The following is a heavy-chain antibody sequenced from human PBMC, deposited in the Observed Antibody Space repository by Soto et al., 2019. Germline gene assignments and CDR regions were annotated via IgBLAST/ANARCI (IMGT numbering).Heavy chain of an antibody. CDR2: IYWDDDK. CDR1: GFSLSSTRMA. J-gene: IGHJ4*02. D-gene: IGHD6-19*01. V-gene: IGHV2-5*02. Sequence: QITLKESGPPLVKPTQTLTLTCTFSGFSLSSTRMAVGWIRQPPGKALEWLALIYWDDDKRYSPFLKSRLTIXXXTXXSRVVLTMSNMDPVDTARYYCAHIVVAGLGYYFDYWGQGTLVTVSS. CDR3: AHIVVAGLGYYFDY.